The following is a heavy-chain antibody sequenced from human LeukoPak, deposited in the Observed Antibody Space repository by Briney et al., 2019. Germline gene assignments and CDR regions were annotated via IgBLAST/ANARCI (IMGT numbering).Heavy chain of an antibody. CDR3: ARQGSGSYYRDAFDI. CDR1: GYRFTNYW. V-gene: IGHV5-51*01. CDR2: IYPGDSET. D-gene: IGHD1-26*01. Sequence: GESLKISCKGSGYRFTNYWIGWVRQMPGKGLEWMGIIYPGDSETRYRPSFQGQVTISADKSISTAYLQWSSLKASDTATYYCARQGSGSYYRDAFDIWGQGTMVTVSS. J-gene: IGHJ3*02.